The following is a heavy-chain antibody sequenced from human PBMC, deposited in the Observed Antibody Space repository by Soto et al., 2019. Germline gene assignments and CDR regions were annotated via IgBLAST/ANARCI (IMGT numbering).Heavy chain of an antibody. V-gene: IGHV4-31*03. D-gene: IGHD2-15*01. CDR2: IYYSGST. CDR1: GGSISSGGYY. J-gene: IGHJ5*02. CDR3: ARTPHH. Sequence: QVQLQESGPGLVKPSQTLSLTCTVSGGSISSGGYYWSWIRQHPGKGLEWIGHIYYSGSTYYNPAPXTCXTISVDTSKNQFSLKLSSVTAADTAVYYCARTPHHWGQGTLVTVSS.